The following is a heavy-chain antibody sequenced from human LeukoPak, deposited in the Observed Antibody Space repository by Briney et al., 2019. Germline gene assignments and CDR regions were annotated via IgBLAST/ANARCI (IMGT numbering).Heavy chain of an antibody. D-gene: IGHD1-1*01. Sequence: PGRSLRLSCAASGFTFSSYGMHWVRQAPGKGLEWVAVIWYDGSNKYYADSVKGRFTISRDNSKNTLYLQMNSLRDEDTAVYYCARGGSWNEDWFDPWGQGTLVTVSS. CDR3: ARGGSWNEDWFDP. V-gene: IGHV3-33*01. J-gene: IGHJ5*02. CDR1: GFTFSSYG. CDR2: IWYDGSNK.